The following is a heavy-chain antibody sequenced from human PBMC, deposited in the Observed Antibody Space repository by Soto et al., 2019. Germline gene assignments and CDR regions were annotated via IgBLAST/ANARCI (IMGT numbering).Heavy chain of an antibody. V-gene: IGHV1-69*02. CDR1: GGTFSSYT. CDR3: ARLVGGGYNKDYYYMDV. J-gene: IGHJ6*03. Sequence: ASVKVSCKASGGTFSSYTISWVRQAPGQGLEWMGRIIPILGIANYAQKFQGRVTITADKSTSTAYMELSSLRSEDTAVYYCARLVGGGYNKDYYYMDVWGKGTTVTVSS. CDR2: IIPILGIA. D-gene: IGHD1-20*01.